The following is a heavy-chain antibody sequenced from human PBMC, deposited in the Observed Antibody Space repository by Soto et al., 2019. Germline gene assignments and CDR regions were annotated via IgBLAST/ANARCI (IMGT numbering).Heavy chain of an antibody. Sequence: EVQLLESGGGLVHPGGSLRLSCAASGFTFSTYAMSWVRQAPGKGLEWVSAISGSGGSTYYADSVKGRFTISRDNSKNTLYLQMNSLRGEDTAVYYCARDHELRYFDWLPRDFGYWGQGTLVTVSS. CDR1: GFTFSTYA. CDR2: ISGSGGST. CDR3: ARDHELRYFDWLPRDFGY. V-gene: IGHV3-23*01. J-gene: IGHJ4*02. D-gene: IGHD3-9*01.